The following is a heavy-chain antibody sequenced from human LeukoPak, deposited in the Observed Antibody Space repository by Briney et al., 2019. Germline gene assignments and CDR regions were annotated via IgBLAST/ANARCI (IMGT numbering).Heavy chain of an antibody. CDR1: GFTFNGYA. CDR3: AKSDGHGTGYGFHI. D-gene: IGHD6-19*01. CDR2: IWDDGSNT. J-gene: IGHJ3*02. Sequence: GGSLRLSCAASGFTFNGYAMYWVRQSPGGGLEWVALIWDDGSNTYHADSVKGRFTISRDNSKNTVFLRMNSLKGEDSAIYYCAKSDGHGTGYGFHIWGQGTMVTVSS. V-gene: IGHV3-33*06.